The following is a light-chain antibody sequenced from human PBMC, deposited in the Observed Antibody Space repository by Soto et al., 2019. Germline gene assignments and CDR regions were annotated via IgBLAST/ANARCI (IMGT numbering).Light chain of an antibody. CDR2: NNN. Sequence: QPELTQPPSASGTPGQRVTISCSRSSSNIGSNTVNWYQQLPGTAPKLLIYNNNQRPSGVPARFSGSKSGTSASLAISGLQSEDEADYYCATWDDGLDGYVFGTGTKVTVL. CDR3: ATWDDGLDGYV. CDR1: SSNIGSNT. J-gene: IGLJ1*01. V-gene: IGLV1-44*01.